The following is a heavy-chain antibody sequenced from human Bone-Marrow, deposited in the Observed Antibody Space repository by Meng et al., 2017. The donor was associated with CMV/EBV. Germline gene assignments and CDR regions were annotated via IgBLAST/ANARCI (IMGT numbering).Heavy chain of an antibody. CDR2: INPSGGST. Sequence: ASVKVSCKASGYTFTSYYMHWVRQAPGQGLEWMGIINPSGGSTSYAQKFQGRVTMTRDTSTSTVYMELSSLRSEDTAVYYCARDLTIFGVVTPQNWFDPWGQGTLVTVSS. D-gene: IGHD3-3*01. CDR1: GYTFTSYY. J-gene: IGHJ5*02. CDR3: ARDLTIFGVVTPQNWFDP. V-gene: IGHV1-46*01.